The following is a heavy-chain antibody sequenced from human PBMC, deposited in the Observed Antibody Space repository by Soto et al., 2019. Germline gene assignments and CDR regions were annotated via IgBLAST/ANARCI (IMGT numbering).Heavy chain of an antibody. CDR1: GGSFSGYY. V-gene: IGHV4-34*01. CDR2: INHSGST. CDR3: ARGPRRGLGPFDY. D-gene: IGHD3-16*01. Sequence: QVQLQQWGAGLLKPSESLSLTCAVYGGSFSGYYWSWIRQPPGKGLEWIGEINHSGSTNYNPSLKSRVTISVDTSKNQFSLKLSSVTAADTAVYYCARGPRRGLGPFDYWGQGTLVTVSS. J-gene: IGHJ4*02.